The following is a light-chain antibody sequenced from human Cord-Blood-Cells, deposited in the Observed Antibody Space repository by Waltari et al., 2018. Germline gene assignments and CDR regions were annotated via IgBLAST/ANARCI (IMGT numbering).Light chain of an antibody. Sequence: DIQMTQCPSSLSASVGDRVRITCRASQSISSYLNWYQQKPEKAPKLLIYAAASLQSGVPSRFSGSGSGTYFTLTISSLQPEDFATYYCQQSYSTPYTFGQGTKLEIK. CDR1: QSISSY. CDR2: AAA. V-gene: IGKV1-39*01. CDR3: QQSYSTPYT. J-gene: IGKJ2*01.